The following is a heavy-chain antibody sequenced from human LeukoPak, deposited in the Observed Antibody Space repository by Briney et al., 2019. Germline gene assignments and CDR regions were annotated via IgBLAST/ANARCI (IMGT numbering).Heavy chain of an antibody. D-gene: IGHD6-6*01. J-gene: IGHJ4*02. CDR1: GGSISSYY. CDR2: IYYSGST. Sequence: SETLSLTCTVSGGSISSYYWSWIRQPPGKGLEWIGYIYYSGSTNYNPSLKSRVTISVDTSKNQFSLKLSSVTAADTAVYYCARADSSSLNFDYWGQGTLVTVSS. V-gene: IGHV4-59*01. CDR3: ARADSSSLNFDY.